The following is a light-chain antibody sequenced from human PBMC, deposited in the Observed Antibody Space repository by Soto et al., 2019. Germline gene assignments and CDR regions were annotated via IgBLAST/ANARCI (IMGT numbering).Light chain of an antibody. CDR3: QQYATYAPST. J-gene: IGKJ1*01. CDR1: QSIGTW. Sequence: DIQLTQSPSTLSASVGDRITITCRASQSIGTWLAWYQHRPGEGPKLLIHDASSLESGVPSKFSGSGSATEFSLTISSLESGDSGTYHCQQYATYAPSTFGQGTKVAIK. CDR2: DAS. V-gene: IGKV1-5*01.